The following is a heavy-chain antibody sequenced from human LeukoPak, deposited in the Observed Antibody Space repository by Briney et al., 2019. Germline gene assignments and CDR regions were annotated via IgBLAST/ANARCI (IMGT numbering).Heavy chain of an antibody. J-gene: IGHJ4*02. D-gene: IGHD6-13*01. Sequence: LEWIGEIYHSGSTNYNPSLKSRVTISVDKSKNQFSLKLSSVTAADTAVYYCARAAADFDYWGQGTLVTVSS. CDR2: IYHSGST. V-gene: IGHV4-4*02. CDR3: ARAAADFDY.